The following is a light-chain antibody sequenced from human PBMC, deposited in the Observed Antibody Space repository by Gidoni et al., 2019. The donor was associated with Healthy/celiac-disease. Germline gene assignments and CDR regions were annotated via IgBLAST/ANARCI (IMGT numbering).Light chain of an antibody. J-gene: IGKJ3*01. V-gene: IGKV4-1*01. CDR1: QRVLYSSNNKNY. Sequence: DIVMTQSPDSLAVSLGERATINCKSSQRVLYSSNNKNYLAWYQQKPGQPPKLLIYWAPTRESGVPDRFSGSGSGTDFTLTISSLQAEDVAVYYCQQYYSTPFTFGPGTKVDIK. CDR2: WAP. CDR3: QQYYSTPFT.